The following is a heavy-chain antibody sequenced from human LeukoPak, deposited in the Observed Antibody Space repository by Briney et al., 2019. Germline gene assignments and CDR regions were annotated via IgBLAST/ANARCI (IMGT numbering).Heavy chain of an antibody. CDR2: IYYRGNT. Sequence: PSETLSLTCTVSGGSISIGGCYWSWIRQPPGKGLEWIGYIYYRGNTNYNPSLESRVTISVDTSKNQFSLKLTSVTAADTAVYYCARVLWNDRRDFDYWGQGTLVTVSS. V-gene: IGHV4-31*03. J-gene: IGHJ4*02. D-gene: IGHD1-1*01. CDR3: ARVLWNDRRDFDY. CDR1: GGSISIGGCY.